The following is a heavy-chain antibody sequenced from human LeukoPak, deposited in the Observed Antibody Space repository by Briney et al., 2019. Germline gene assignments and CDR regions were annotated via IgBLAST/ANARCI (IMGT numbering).Heavy chain of an antibody. D-gene: IGHD3-10*01. J-gene: IGHJ5*01. Sequence: GGSLRLSCAASGFTFSSYAMSWVRQAPGKGLEWVSTISGSGGSTYYADSVKGRFTISRDSSKSTLYLQMNSLRADDTAVYYCAKGAVRFGEFDYWGHGTPVTVSS. CDR2: ISGSGGST. V-gene: IGHV3-23*01. CDR3: AKGAVRFGEFDY. CDR1: GFTFSSYA.